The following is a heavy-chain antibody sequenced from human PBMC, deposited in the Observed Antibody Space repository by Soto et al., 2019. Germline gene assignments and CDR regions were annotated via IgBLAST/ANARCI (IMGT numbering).Heavy chain of an antibody. J-gene: IGHJ6*02. CDR2: VDSSGAYT. Sequence: PGGSLRLSCAGSGFNFGGFGMYWFRQAPGKGLELVSDVDSSGAYTYYDDSVKGRFTISRDNDKNTLYLQMNSLRDEDTAVYYCARDSVDTAMFYYYYYGMDVWGQGTTVTVSS. CDR3: ARDSVDTAMFYYYYYGMDV. CDR1: GFNFGGFG. V-gene: IGHV3-48*02. D-gene: IGHD5-18*01.